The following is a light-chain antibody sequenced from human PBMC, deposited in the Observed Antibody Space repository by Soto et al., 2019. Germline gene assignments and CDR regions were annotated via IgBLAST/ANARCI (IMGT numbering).Light chain of an antibody. V-gene: IGKV1-39*01. CDR1: QNIRNY. CDR3: QQTSNAPLYT. Sequence: DIPMTQSPPSLSASVGDRVTITCRASQNIRNYLNWYQQKPGQAPKLLIYAASSLQSGVPSRFSGSGSGTDFILTISSLQPKDFATYYCQQTSNAPLYTFGQGTKLEI. CDR2: AAS. J-gene: IGKJ2*01.